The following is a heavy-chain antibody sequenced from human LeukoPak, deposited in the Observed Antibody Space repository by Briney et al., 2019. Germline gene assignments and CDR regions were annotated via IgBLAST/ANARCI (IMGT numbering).Heavy chain of an antibody. CDR3: ARDLGGYNLGY. J-gene: IGHJ4*02. CDR1: GYTFTSYY. V-gene: IGHV1-46*01. CDR2: INPSGGST. D-gene: IGHD5-24*01. Sequence: ASVKVSCKASGYTFTSYYMHWVRQAPGQGFEWMGIINPSGGSTSYAQKFQGRVTMTRDMSTSTVYMELSSLRSEDTAVYYCARDLGGYNLGYWGQGTLVTVSS.